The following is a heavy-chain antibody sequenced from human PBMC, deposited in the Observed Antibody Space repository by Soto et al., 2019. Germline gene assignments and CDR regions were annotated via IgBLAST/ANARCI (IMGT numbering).Heavy chain of an antibody. CDR2: IHNSGST. J-gene: IGHJ4*02. V-gene: IGHV4-39*01. CDR3: SRQGVTRFSFDF. D-gene: IGHD2-2*01. CDR1: GGSISSSAYY. Sequence: KPSETLSLTCTVSGGSISSSAYYWGWIRQSPGRGLEWIGIIHNSGSTYYNSSLKSRVTISVDTSNNHFSLRLSSMTAADTAVYFCSRQGVTRFSFDFWGQGSLVTVSS.